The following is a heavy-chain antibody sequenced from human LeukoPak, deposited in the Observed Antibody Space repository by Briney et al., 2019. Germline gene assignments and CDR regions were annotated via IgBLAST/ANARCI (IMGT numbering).Heavy chain of an antibody. V-gene: IGHV3-30*17. J-gene: IGHJ4*02. Sequence: GGSLRLSCAASGFTLSSYAMHWVRQAPGKGPEWVALILYDGSVKYDVDSVKGRFTISRDNSKNTLYLEMNNLRVEDTALYYCAAGYGSMDYWGQGTQVTVSS. CDR1: GFTLSSYA. CDR3: AAGYGSMDY. CDR2: ILYDGSVK. D-gene: IGHD6-13*01.